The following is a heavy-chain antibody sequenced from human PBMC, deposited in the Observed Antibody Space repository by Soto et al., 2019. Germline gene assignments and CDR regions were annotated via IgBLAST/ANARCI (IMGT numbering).Heavy chain of an antibody. Sequence: GESLKISFQAFEYSFPIYWISWVRQKPGGGLEWMGRIDPSDSFATYSPSFQGHVTISADKSNRTVYLEWRSLQASDTAVYYCARHRSDYGISSVDFWGQGTQVTVSS. J-gene: IGHJ4*02. CDR1: EYSFPIYW. D-gene: IGHD3-16*01. V-gene: IGHV5-10-1*01. CDR3: ARHRSDYGISSVDF. CDR2: IDPSDSFA.